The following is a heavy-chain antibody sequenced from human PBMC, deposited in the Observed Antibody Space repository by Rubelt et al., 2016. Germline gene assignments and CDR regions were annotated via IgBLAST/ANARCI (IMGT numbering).Heavy chain of an antibody. V-gene: IGHV1-18*01. CDR1: GYTFASYG. CDR2: ISAYNGNK. Sequence: QVQLVQSGAEVKKPGASVKVSCKASGYTFASYGISWVRQAPGQGLEWMGWISAYNGNKNYAQKLQGRVTMTPEPATSTACMELRSMRSYDTAVYYCAREEGLTIFGHYGMDVWGQGTTVTVSS. J-gene: IGHJ6*02. D-gene: IGHD3-3*01. CDR3: AREEGLTIFGHYGMDV.